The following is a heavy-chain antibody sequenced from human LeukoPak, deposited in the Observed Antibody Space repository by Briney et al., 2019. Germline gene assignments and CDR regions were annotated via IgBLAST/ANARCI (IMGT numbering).Heavy chain of an antibody. Sequence: PSETLSLTCAVYGGSFSGYYWSWIRQPPGKGLEWIGYIYYSGSTNYNPSLKSRVTISVDTSKNQFSLKLSSVTAADTAVYYCARETTGTTFYGYWGQGTLVTVSS. CDR2: IYYSGST. J-gene: IGHJ4*02. V-gene: IGHV4-59*01. CDR3: ARETTGTTFYGY. D-gene: IGHD1-1*01. CDR1: GGSFSGYY.